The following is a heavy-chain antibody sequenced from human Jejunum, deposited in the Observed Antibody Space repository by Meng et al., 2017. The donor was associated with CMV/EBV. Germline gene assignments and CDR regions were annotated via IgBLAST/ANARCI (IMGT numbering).Heavy chain of an antibody. D-gene: IGHD4-11*01. CDR1: SSRCHY. V-gene: IGHV4-39*07. CDR3: ARGLTGPEYYYNAMDV. CDR2: IYYTGRA. Sequence: SSRCHYWGWIRQLTGRGLEWIGSIYYTGRAYYNPSLKSRVTISVDTSKNQFSLRVNSVTAADTAVYYCARGLTGPEYYYNAMDVWGQGTTVTVSS. J-gene: IGHJ6*02.